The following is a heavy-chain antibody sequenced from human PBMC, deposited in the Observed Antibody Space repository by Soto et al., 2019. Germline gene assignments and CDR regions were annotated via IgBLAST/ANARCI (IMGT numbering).Heavy chain of an antibody. Sequence: GGSLRLSCAASGFTFSNYAMSWVRQAPGAGLEWVSGISASGGSTYYTDSVKGRFAISRDNSKNMLFLQMNSLRVEDTALYYCGKDPNGDDGGGFDMWGRGTMVTVSS. V-gene: IGHV3-23*01. CDR2: ISASGGST. D-gene: IGHD4-17*01. J-gene: IGHJ3*02. CDR3: GKDPNGDDGGGFDM. CDR1: GFTFSNYA.